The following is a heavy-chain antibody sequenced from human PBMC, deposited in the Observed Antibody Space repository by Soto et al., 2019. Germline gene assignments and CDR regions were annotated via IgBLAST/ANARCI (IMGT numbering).Heavy chain of an antibody. V-gene: IGHV3-23*01. J-gene: IGHJ4*02. CDR1: GITFSSYA. CDR2: INGRGDDT. Sequence: PGGSLRLSCAASGITFSSYAMSWVRQAPGKGLEWVSSINGRGDDTFYADSVKGRFTISRDNSKSTLHLQLSSLRAEDTAVYYCAKDYRSSWFDYWGQGTLVTVSS. D-gene: IGHD6-13*01. CDR3: AKDYRSSWFDY.